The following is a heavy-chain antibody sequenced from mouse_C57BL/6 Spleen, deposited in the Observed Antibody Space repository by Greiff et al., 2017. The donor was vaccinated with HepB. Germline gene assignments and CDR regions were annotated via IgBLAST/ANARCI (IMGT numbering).Heavy chain of an antibody. J-gene: IGHJ2*01. CDR1: GFTFSSYT. Sequence: EVKLLESGGGLVKPGGSLKLSCAASGFTFSSYTMSWVRQTPEKRLEWVATISGGGGNTYYPDSVKGRFTISRDNAKNTLYLQMSSLRSEDTALYYCARRGITTNFDYWGQGTTLTVSS. CDR2: ISGGGGNT. D-gene: IGHD2-4*01. V-gene: IGHV5-9*01. CDR3: ARRGITTNFDY.